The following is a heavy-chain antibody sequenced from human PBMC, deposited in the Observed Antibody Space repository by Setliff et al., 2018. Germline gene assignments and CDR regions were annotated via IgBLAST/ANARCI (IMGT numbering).Heavy chain of an antibody. CDR1: GGSINGGFYY. V-gene: IGHV4-61*02. Sequence: SETLSLTCTVSGGSINGGFYYWTWIRQPAGKGLEWIGRIFSSGRTNYNPSLKSRLAISMATSTNQVSLKLSSVTAADTAAYYCARLVRFCTRTACQTVAGDESWGQGTLVTVSS. CDR3: ARLVRFCTRTACQTVAGDES. J-gene: IGHJ5*01. D-gene: IGHD2-8*01. CDR2: IFSSGRT.